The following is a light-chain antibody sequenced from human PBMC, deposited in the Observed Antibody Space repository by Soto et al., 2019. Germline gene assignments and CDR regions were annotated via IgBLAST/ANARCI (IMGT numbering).Light chain of an antibody. CDR2: DAS. CDR3: QQRRSWPPIT. CDR1: QSVSTY. Sequence: EIVLTQSPVTLSLSPGERATLSCRASQSVSTYLAWYQQKPGQSPRLLIYDASNRATGIPARFSGSGSGTDFTLTISSLEPEDFAVYYCQQRRSWPPITFGQGTRLEIK. V-gene: IGKV3-11*01. J-gene: IGKJ5*01.